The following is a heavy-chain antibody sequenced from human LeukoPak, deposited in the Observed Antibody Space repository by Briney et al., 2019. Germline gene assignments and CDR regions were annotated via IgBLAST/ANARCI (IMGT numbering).Heavy chain of an antibody. CDR2: ITSSGSTI. V-gene: IGHV3-48*03. CDR1: GFTFSSYE. D-gene: IGHD6-13*01. Sequence: GGSLRLSCAASGFTFSSYEMIWVRQAHGKGLECVSYITSSGSTIYYADSVKGRFTISRDNAKNSLYLQMNSLRAEDTAVYYCARERIAAAGYNWFDPWGQGTLVTVSS. CDR3: ARERIAAAGYNWFDP. J-gene: IGHJ5*02.